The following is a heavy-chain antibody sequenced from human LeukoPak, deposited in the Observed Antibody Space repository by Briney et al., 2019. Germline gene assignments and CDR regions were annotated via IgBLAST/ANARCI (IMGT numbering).Heavy chain of an antibody. CDR2: IIPILGIA. Sequence: VASVKVSCKAPGGTFSSYAISWVRQAPGQGLEWMGRIIPILGIANYAQKFQGRVTITADKSTSTAYMELSSLRSEDTAVYYCASVVLNYGSGSYDYWGQGTLVTVSS. D-gene: IGHD3-10*01. V-gene: IGHV1-69*04. J-gene: IGHJ4*02. CDR3: ASVVLNYGSGSYDY. CDR1: GGTFSSYA.